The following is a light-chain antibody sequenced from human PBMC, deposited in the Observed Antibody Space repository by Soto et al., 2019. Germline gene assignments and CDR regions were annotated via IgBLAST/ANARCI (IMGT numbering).Light chain of an antibody. J-gene: IGLJ1*01. CDR2: GVH. CDR3: TAFSANRVYL. Sequence: QSPMSQPISVSGSPGQSITISCTGNSKDIGTYDYVCWYQQHPGKAPRLLIHGVHNRSPGISGRFSASKSGLTASLTISGLQAEEEADYYCTAFSANRVYLFGPGTKVTVL. CDR1: SKDIGTYDY. V-gene: IGLV2-14*01.